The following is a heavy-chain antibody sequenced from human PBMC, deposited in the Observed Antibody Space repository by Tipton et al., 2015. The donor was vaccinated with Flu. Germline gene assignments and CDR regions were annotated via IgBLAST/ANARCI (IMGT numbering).Heavy chain of an antibody. CDR1: GGSFSAYY. CDR3: ASKVANWGLWEPLDY. CDR2: INHSGTT. V-gene: IGHV4-34*01. Sequence: TLSLTCAVYGGSFSAYYWSWIRQPPGKGLEWVGEINHSGTTNYNPSLTSRVTISADTSKKQFSLRLTSVTAADTAVYYCASKVANWGLWEPLDYWGHGTLVPFSS. D-gene: IGHD7-27*01. J-gene: IGHJ4*01.